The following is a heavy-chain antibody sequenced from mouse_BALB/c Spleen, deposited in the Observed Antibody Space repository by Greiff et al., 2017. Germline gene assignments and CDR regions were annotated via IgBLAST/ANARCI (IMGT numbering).Heavy chain of an antibody. J-gene: IGHJ4*01. CDR1: GYTFTSYY. V-gene: IGHV1S81*02. CDR2: INPSNGGT. D-gene: IGHD2-3*01. CDR3: TRFGGLLRAMDY. Sequence: VQVVESGAELVKPGASVKLSCKASGYTFTSYYMYWVKQRPGQGLEWIGEINPSNGGTNFNEKFKSKATLTVDKSSSTAYMQLSSLTSEDSAVYYCTRFGGLLRAMDYWGQGTSVTVSS.